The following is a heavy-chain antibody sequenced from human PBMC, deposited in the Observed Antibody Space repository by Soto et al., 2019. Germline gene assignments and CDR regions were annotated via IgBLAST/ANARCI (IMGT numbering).Heavy chain of an antibody. J-gene: IGHJ6*02. D-gene: IGHD3-3*01. CDR1: GGSISSADYY. Sequence: QVQLQESGPGLVKPSQTLSLTCTVSGGSISSADYYWSWIRQPPGKGLEWIGYIYYSGSTYYNPFLESRVTRSVDTSKNQFSLKLSSVTAADTAVYYCARRRFPYGMDVWGQGTTVTVSS. V-gene: IGHV4-30-4*01. CDR3: ARRRFPYGMDV. CDR2: IYYSGST.